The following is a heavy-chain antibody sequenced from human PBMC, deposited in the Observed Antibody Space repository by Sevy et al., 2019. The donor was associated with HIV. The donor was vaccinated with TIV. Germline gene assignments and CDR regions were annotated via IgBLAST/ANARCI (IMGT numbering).Heavy chain of an antibody. D-gene: IGHD2-21*02. J-gene: IGHJ3*02. CDR2: ISSNGGST. CDR3: VKDKDVVVTAKGPSVAFDI. V-gene: IGHV3-64D*06. CDR1: GFTFSSYA. Sequence: GGSLRLSCSASGFTFSSYAMHWVRQAPGKGLEYVSAISSNGGSTYYEGSVKGRFTISRDNSKNTLYLQMSSLRAEDTAVYDCVKDKDVVVTAKGPSVAFDIWGQGTMVTVSS.